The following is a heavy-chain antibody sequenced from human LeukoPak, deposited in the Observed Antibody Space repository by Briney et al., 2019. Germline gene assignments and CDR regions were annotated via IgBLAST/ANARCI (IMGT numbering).Heavy chain of an antibody. CDR3: ATGDVVLMVYAALEYYFDY. V-gene: IGHV1-2*02. J-gene: IGHJ4*02. CDR1: GFTFTGYY. D-gene: IGHD2-8*01. CDR2: IYPNSGGK. Sequence: ASVNVSCKASGFTFTGYYMHWVRQAPGQGLEWRGWIYPNSGGKNYAQKCQGRVTMTRDTSITTAYMELSRLRSDDTAVYYCATGDVVLMVYAALEYYFDYWGQGTLVTVSS.